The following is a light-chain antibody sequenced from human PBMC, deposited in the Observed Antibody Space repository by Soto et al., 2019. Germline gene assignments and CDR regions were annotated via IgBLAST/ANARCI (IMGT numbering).Light chain of an antibody. J-gene: IGKJ1*01. CDR2: DAS. CDR3: QHYNSYPWT. CDR1: QSISSW. Sequence: DIQMTQSPSTLSASVGDRVTITCRASQSISSWLAWYQQKPGKAPKLLIYDASSLESGVPSRFHGSGSGTEFTLTISSLQPDDFATYYCQHYNSYPWTFGQGTKVDIK. V-gene: IGKV1-5*01.